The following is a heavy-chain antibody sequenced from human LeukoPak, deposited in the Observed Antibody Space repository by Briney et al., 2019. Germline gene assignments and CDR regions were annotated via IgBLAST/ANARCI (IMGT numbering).Heavy chain of an antibody. V-gene: IGHV4-39*01. CDR3: ARRFGYAEQFDY. D-gene: IGHD5-12*01. Sequence: PSETLSLTCTVSGGSISSSGYYWGWIRQPPGKGLEWIGSIYYSGSTYYNPSLKSRVTISVDTSKNQFSLKLSSVTAADTAVYYCARRFGYAEQFDYWGQGTLVTVSS. J-gene: IGHJ4*02. CDR2: IYYSGST. CDR1: GGSISSSGYY.